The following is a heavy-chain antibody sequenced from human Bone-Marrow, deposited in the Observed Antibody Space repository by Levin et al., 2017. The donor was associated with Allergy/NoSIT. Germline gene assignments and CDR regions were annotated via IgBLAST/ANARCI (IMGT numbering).Heavy chain of an antibody. CDR1: GYTLNTYA. CDR3: GRSGGLRLLLGYYMDV. D-gene: IGHD3-16*01. CDR2: INAANGDT. J-gene: IGHJ6*03. Sequence: AASVKISCKASGYTLNTYAVHWVRQAPGQGLEWMGWINAANGDTQYSQKFQGRVTITRDTSANTAYMELSSLRSEDTAVYYCGRSGGLRLLLGYYMDVWGLGTTVTVSS. V-gene: IGHV1-3*01.